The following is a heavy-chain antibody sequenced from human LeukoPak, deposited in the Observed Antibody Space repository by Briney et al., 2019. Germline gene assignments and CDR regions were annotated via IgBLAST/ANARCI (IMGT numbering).Heavy chain of an antibody. Sequence: GGSLRLSCAASGFTFSDYYMSWVRQTPGKGLEWVALISYDGSNKNYADSVNGRFTISRDHSKNTLSLQMNNLRAEDTAVYYCAKDGRDPYCTGGSCYDLYYYYMDVWGTGTTVTVSS. J-gene: IGHJ6*03. CDR2: ISYDGSNK. V-gene: IGHV3-30*18. D-gene: IGHD2-15*01. CDR1: GFTFSDYY. CDR3: AKDGRDPYCTGGSCYDLYYYYMDV.